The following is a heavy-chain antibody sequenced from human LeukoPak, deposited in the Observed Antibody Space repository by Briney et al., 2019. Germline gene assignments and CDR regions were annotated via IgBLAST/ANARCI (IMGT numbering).Heavy chain of an antibody. Sequence: GGSLRLSCAASGFTFSSYGMSWVRQAPGKGLEWVSAISGSGGSTYYADSVKGRFTISRDNSKNTLYLQMNSPRAEDTAVYYCAKDRPAPMYSYLGGYWGQGTLVTVSS. V-gene: IGHV3-23*01. CDR2: ISGSGGST. CDR3: AKDRPAPMYSYLGGY. CDR1: GFTFSSYG. J-gene: IGHJ4*02. D-gene: IGHD2-2*01.